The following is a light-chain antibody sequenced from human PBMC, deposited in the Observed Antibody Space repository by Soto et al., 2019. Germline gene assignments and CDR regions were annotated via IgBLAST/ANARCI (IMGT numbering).Light chain of an antibody. J-gene: IGKJ1*01. V-gene: IGKV1-39*01. Sequence: DIQMTQSPSSLSASVGGRVTITCRASQSISNYLNWYQQKPGEAPRPLIYAASNLQGGVPSRFSGSGSGTDFTLTISSLQPEDFATYYCQQSASTPWTFGQGTKVEIK. CDR2: AAS. CDR1: QSISNY. CDR3: QQSASTPWT.